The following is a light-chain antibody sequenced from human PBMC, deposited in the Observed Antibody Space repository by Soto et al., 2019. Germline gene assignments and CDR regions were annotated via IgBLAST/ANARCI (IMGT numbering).Light chain of an antibody. CDR3: QQYGSSPLLT. CDR2: GAS. CDR1: QSVSSTN. V-gene: IGKV3-20*01. J-gene: IGKJ4*01. Sequence: EIMLTQSPGTLSLSPGERATLSCRASQSVSSTNLAWYQQKPGQAPRLLIYGASSRATGIPDRFSGSGSGTDFTRTISRREPEDFVVYYCQQYGSSPLLTFGGGTKVEIK.